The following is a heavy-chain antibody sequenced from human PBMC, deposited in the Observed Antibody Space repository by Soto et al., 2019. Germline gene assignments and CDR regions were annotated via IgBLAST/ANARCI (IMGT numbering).Heavy chain of an antibody. D-gene: IGHD3-22*01. CDR3: ARELGGTMIAGLGFDY. J-gene: IGHJ4*02. V-gene: IGHV4-31*03. CDR2: IYYSGST. CDR1: GGSISSGGYY. Sequence: QVQLQESGPGLVKPSQTLSLTCTVSGGSISSGGYYWSWIRHHPGKGREGIGYIYYSGSTYYNPSLKSRVTISVDTSKNQFSLKLSSVTAADTAVYYCARELGGTMIAGLGFDYWGQGTLVTVSS.